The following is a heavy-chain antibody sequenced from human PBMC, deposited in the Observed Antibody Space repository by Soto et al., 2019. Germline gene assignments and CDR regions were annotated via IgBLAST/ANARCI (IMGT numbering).Heavy chain of an antibody. D-gene: IGHD2-2*02. J-gene: IGHJ6*02. Sequence: GGSLRLSCVVSGLTFSTYSINWVRQAPGKGLEWVSSISSRSDIYYADSVKGRFPISRDNAKNSVSLQMNSLRAEDTAVYYCAREYTAWPLAYGLDVWGQGTTVTVSS. V-gene: IGHV3-21*01. CDR1: GLTFSTYS. CDR2: ISSRSDI. CDR3: AREYTAWPLAYGLDV.